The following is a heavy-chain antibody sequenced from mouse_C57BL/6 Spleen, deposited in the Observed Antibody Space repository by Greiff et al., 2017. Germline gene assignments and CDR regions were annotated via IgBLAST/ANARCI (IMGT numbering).Heavy chain of an antibody. J-gene: IGHJ2*01. Sequence: VQLKESGPELVKPGASVKMSCKASGYTFTDYNMHWVKQSHGKSLEWIGYINPNNGGTSYNQKFKGKATLTVNKSSSTAYMELRSLTSEDSAVYYCARMDDYDLYFDYWGQGTTLTVSS. CDR3: ARMDDYDLYFDY. CDR1: GYTFTDYN. V-gene: IGHV1-22*01. D-gene: IGHD2-4*01. CDR2: INPNNGGT.